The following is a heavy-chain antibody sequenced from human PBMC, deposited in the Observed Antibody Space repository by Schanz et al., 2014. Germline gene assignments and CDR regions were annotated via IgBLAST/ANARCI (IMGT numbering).Heavy chain of an antibody. CDR2: SYYRENT. D-gene: IGHD6-19*01. V-gene: IGHV4-59*08. CDR1: GVSISSYY. J-gene: IGHJ4*02. CDR3: ARLKGSGSFTSFFDY. Sequence: QVQLQESGPGLVKPSETLSLTCNVSGVSISSYYWSWIRQPPGKGLEWIGFSYYRENTNYNPSLGSGTTLHVDPPKNHSPVGRRLVTAADTAVYYCARLKGSGSFTSFFDYWGQGTPVTVSS.